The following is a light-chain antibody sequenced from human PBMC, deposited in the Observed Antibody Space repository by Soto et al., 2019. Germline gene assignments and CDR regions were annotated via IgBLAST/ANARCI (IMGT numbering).Light chain of an antibody. J-gene: IGKJ3*01. CDR1: QSVSSY. Sequence: EIVLTQSPATLSLSPGERATLSCRASQSVSSYLAWYQQKPGQAPRLLISDASNRATGIPARFSGSGSETDFTLTISSLEPEDYAVYYCQQRSKWPPFTFGPGTKVDIK. V-gene: IGKV3-11*01. CDR3: QQRSKWPPFT. CDR2: DAS.